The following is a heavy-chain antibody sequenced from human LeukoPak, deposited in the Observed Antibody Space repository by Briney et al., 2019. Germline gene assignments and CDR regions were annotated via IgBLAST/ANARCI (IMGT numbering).Heavy chain of an antibody. CDR2: ISYDGSNK. Sequence: GGSLRLSCAASGFTFSSYAMHWVRQAPGKGLEWVAVISYDGSNKYYADSVKGRFTISRDNSKNTLYLQMNSLRAEDTAVYYCAKAPFGELFRDWFDPWGQGTLVTVSS. D-gene: IGHD3-10*01. CDR1: GFTFSSYA. V-gene: IGHV3-30*04. J-gene: IGHJ5*02. CDR3: AKAPFGELFRDWFDP.